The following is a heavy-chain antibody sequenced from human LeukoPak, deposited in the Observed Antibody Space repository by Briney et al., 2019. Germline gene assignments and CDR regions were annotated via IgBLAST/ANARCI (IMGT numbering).Heavy chain of an antibody. J-gene: IGHJ4*02. V-gene: IGHV3-30*02. CDR2: IRYDGRNE. Sequence: GGSLRLSCAASGFTFSSLGMHWVRQAPGKGLEWVAFIRYDGRNEYYADSVKGRFTISRDNSKNTLYLQMNSLRAEDTAVYYCAKGRLNSGPFDYWGQGTLVTVSS. CDR1: GFTFSSLG. D-gene: IGHD2-8*01. CDR3: AKGRLNSGPFDY.